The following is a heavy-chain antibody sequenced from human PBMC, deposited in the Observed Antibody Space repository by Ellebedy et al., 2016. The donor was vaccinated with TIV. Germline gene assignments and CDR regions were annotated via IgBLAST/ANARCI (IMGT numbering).Heavy chain of an antibody. CDR3: AKRGRDFNGAFDI. V-gene: IGHV3-23*01. D-gene: IGHD3-3*01. CDR1: GFTFDDYA. J-gene: IGHJ3*02. CDR2: ISGSGGST. Sequence: GESLKISCAASGFTFDDYAMHWVRQAPGKGLEWVSAISGSGGSTYYADSVKGRFTISRDNSKNTLYLQMNSLRAEDTAVYYCAKRGRDFNGAFDIWGQGTMVTVSS.